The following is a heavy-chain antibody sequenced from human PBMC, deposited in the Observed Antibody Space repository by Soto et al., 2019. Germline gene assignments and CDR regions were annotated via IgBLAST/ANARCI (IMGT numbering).Heavy chain of an antibody. J-gene: IGHJ2*01. CDR3: ASPENYGGKVYWYFDL. CDR1: GGSISSSSYY. Sequence: QLQLQESGPGLVKPSETLSLTCTVSGGSISSSSYYWGWIRQPPGKGLEWIGSIYYSGSTYYNPSLKSRVTISXATXKXRFSLKLSSVTAADTAVYYCASPENYGGKVYWYFDLWGRGTLVTVSS. CDR2: IYYSGST. V-gene: IGHV4-39*01. D-gene: IGHD4-17*01.